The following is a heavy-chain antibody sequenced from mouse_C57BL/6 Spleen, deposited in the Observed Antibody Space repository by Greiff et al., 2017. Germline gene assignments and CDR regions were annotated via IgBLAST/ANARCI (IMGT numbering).Heavy chain of an antibody. CDR3: ATNWFAY. V-gene: IGHV14-2*01. CDR1: GFNIKDYY. CDR2: IAPEDGET. J-gene: IGHJ3*01. Sequence: EVNLVESGAELVKPGASVKLSCTASGFNIKDYYMHWVKQRTEQGLEWIGRIAPEDGETKYAPQVQGKATITADTSSNPAYLHLSSLTSEDTAVYYCATNWFAYWGQGTLVTVSA.